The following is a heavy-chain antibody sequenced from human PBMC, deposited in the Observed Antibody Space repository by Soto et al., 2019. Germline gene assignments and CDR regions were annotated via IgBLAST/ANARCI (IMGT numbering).Heavy chain of an antibody. D-gene: IGHD3-10*01. J-gene: IGHJ4*02. CDR3: ARSRSGAVADSFDF. CDR2: TSKDGSHK. Sequence: PGGSLRLSCAASGFSFSRYAIHWVRQAPGKGLEWVAVTSKDGSHKYYLESVKGRFTISRDNSKNILSLQMNSLRDEDTAVYYCARSRSGAVADSFDFWGQGTLVTVSS. CDR1: GFSFSRYA. V-gene: IGHV3-30*04.